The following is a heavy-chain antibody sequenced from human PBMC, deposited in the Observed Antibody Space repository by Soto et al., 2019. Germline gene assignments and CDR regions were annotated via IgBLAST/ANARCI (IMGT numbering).Heavy chain of an antibody. V-gene: IGHV3-21*01. CDR2: IYSSGTFI. D-gene: IGHD3-10*01. CDR3: GRAIGRGIIRD. Sequence: EVQLVESGGGLVKPGGSLRLSCTASGFIFMTYGMTWVRQAPGKGLEWVSSIYSSGTFIYYADSVKGRFTISRDDAKNSLFLQMNSLRAEDTAVYYCGRAIGRGIIRDWGQGTLVTVSS. J-gene: IGHJ4*02. CDR1: GFIFMTYG.